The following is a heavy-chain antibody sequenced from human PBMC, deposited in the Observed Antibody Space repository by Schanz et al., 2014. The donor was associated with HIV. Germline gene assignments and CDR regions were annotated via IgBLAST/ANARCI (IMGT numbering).Heavy chain of an antibody. J-gene: IGHJ3*02. CDR1: GLTFSSYG. CDR3: AKDGSWEAFDVFDT. CDR2: ISYDGSNK. D-gene: IGHD1-26*01. Sequence: QVQLVESGGGVVQPGRSLRLSCAGSGLTFSSYGMHWVRQAPGKGLEGEAVISYDGSNKYYADSVKGRFTISRDNSKNTLYLQMNSLRAEDTAVYYCAKDGSWEAFDVFDTWGQGTMVTVSS. V-gene: IGHV3-30*18.